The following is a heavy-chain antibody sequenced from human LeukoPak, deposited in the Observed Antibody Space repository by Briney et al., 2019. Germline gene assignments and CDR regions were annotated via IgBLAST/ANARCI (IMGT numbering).Heavy chain of an antibody. CDR2: LYSDGNT. Sequence: GGSLRLSCAASGFTVITNDMTWVRQAPGKGLEWVSVLYSDGNTKYTDSVQGQFTISRNNSTNTLYLEMNSLSPDDTAVYYCARGVGPLAANTLAYWGQGTLVTVSS. V-gene: IGHV3-53*01. J-gene: IGHJ4*02. CDR1: GFTVITND. CDR3: ARGVGPLAANTLAY. D-gene: IGHD3-16*01.